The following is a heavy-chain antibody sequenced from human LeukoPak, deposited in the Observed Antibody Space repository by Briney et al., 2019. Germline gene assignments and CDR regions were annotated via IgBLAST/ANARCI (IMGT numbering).Heavy chain of an antibody. V-gene: IGHV1-18*01. Sequence: AASVNVSCTASGFVFTIYGFTWVRQAPGQGLEWMGWISANDGKTHYSEKHQGRVTMSTDTVTSTAYMELRSLRSDDTAVYYCARELHVERDDYWGQGTLVTVSS. CDR3: ARELHVERDDY. CDR1: GFVFTIYG. D-gene: IGHD1-1*01. J-gene: IGHJ4*02. CDR2: ISANDGKT.